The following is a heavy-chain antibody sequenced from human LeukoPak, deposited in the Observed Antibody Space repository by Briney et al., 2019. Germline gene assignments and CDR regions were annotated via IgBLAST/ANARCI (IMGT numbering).Heavy chain of an antibody. CDR1: GFTFGDYA. V-gene: IGHV3-49*03. CDR3: TGPVLEERPRYYFDY. CDR2: IRSKAYGGTT. Sequence: GGSLRLSCTASGFTFGDYAMSWFRQAPGKGLEWVGFIRSKAYGGTTEYAASVKGRFTISRDDSKSIAYLQMNSLKTEDTAVYYRTGPVLEERPRYYFDYWGQGTLVTVSS. D-gene: IGHD3-3*01. J-gene: IGHJ4*02.